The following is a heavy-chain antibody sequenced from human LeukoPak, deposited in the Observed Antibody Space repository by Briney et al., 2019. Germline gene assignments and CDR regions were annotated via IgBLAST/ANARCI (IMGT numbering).Heavy chain of an antibody. J-gene: IGHJ4*02. Sequence: PGGSLRLSCAASGFTFTNAWMNWARQAPGKGLEWVSSISSSSSYIYYADSVKGRFTISRDNAKNTLYLQMNSLRAEDTAVYYCARRAYSGSYFYFDYWGQGTLVTVSS. CDR3: ARRAYSGSYFYFDY. CDR2: ISSSSSYI. V-gene: IGHV3-21*01. D-gene: IGHD1-26*01. CDR1: GFTFTNAW.